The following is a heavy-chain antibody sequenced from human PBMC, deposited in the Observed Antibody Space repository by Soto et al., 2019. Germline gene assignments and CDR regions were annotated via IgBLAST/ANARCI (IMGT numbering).Heavy chain of an antibody. V-gene: IGHV3-23*01. D-gene: IGHD2-2*01. J-gene: IGHJ4*02. CDR3: AKDRGYCRSTSCYFWYFDY. CDR1: GFTFSSYA. CDR2: ISGSGGST. Sequence: EVQLLESGGGLVQPGGSLRLSCAASGFTFSSYAMSWVRQAPGKGLEWVSAISGSGGSTYYADSVKGRFTISRDNSKNTLYLQMNSLRAEDTAVYYCAKDRGYCRSTSCYFWYFDYWGQGTLVTVSS.